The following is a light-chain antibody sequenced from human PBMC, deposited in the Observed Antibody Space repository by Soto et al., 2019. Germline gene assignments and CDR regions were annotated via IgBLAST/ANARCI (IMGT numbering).Light chain of an antibody. CDR3: GSFKTSRIWV. J-gene: IGLJ3*02. CDR2: GVN. V-gene: IGLV2-14*01. CDR1: SSDFGDDKY. Sequence: QSVLTQPASVSGSPGQSITVSCTGSSSDFGDDKYVSWYQQQPGKGPNLLIYGVNSRPSGISNRFSGSKSGNTASLTISGLQVEEEAAYFCGSFKTSRIWVFGGGTKVTVL.